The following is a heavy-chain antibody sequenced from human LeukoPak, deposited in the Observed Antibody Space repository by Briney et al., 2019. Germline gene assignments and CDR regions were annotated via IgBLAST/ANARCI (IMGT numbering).Heavy chain of an antibody. Sequence: GGSLRLSCSASGFTFDDYAIHWVRQAPGKGLEWVSLISGDGGSTYYADSVKGRFTISRDNGENSLFLQMKSLRTEDTALYYCAKDLAATYDYDSAGYCAFDYWGQGTLVTVSS. J-gene: IGHJ4*02. CDR3: AKDLAATYDYDSAGYCAFDY. CDR1: GFTFDDYA. CDR2: ISGDGGST. V-gene: IGHV3-43*02. D-gene: IGHD3-22*01.